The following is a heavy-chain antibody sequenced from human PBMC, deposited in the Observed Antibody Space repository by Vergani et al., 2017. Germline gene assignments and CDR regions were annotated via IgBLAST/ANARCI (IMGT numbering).Heavy chain of an antibody. CDR1: GFTFSSYG. D-gene: IGHD1-1*01. J-gene: IGHJ1*01. V-gene: IGHV3-30*03. Sequence: QVQLVESGGGVVQPGRSLRLSCAASGFTFSSYGMHWVRQAPGKGLEWVAVISYDGSNKYYADSVKDRFTISRDNSKSTLYLQMNSLRTEDTAVYYCATKSCGTPGCQIGYFREWGQGTLVTVSS. CDR3: ATKSCGTPGCQIGYFRE. CDR2: ISYDGSNK.